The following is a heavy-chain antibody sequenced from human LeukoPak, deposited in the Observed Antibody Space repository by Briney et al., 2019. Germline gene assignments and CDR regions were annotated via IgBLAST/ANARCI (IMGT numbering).Heavy chain of an antibody. J-gene: IGHJ5*02. CDR1: GFTFSGYA. Sequence: GGSLRLTCAASGFTFSGYAISWVRQAPGKGLQWVSTISRSGDNTYYADSVKGRFTISRDNSKNTLYVQMNSLRAEDTAIYYCAKAGANWFDPWGQGTLVTVFS. CDR3: AKAGANWFDP. CDR2: ISRSGDNT. D-gene: IGHD3-10*01. V-gene: IGHV3-23*01.